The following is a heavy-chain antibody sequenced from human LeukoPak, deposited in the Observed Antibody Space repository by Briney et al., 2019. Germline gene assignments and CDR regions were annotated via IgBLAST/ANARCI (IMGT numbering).Heavy chain of an antibody. CDR1: GFTFSSYA. CDR3: AKDAPSIAVAGRLPGY. D-gene: IGHD6-19*01. Sequence: PGGSLRLFCAASGFTFSSYAMSWVRQAPGKGLEWVAFIRYDGSNKYYADSVKGRFTISRDNSKNTLYLQMNSLRAEDTAVYYCAKDAPSIAVAGRLPGYWGQGTLVTVSS. V-gene: IGHV3-30*02. CDR2: IRYDGSNK. J-gene: IGHJ4*02.